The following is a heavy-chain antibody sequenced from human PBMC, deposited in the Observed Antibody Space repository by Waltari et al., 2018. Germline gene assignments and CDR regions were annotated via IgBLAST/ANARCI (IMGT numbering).Heavy chain of an antibody. CDR1: GGSISSSSYY. CDR3: ASLYSGYDVGNVFDI. V-gene: IGHV4-39*07. CDR2: IYYSGST. D-gene: IGHD5-12*01. Sequence: QLQLQESGPGLVKPSETLSLTCTVSGGSISSSSYYWGWIRQPPGKGLEWIGSIYYSGSTYYNPSLKSRVTISVDTSKNQFSLKLSSVTAADTAVYYCASLYSGYDVGNVFDIWGQGTMVTVSS. J-gene: IGHJ3*02.